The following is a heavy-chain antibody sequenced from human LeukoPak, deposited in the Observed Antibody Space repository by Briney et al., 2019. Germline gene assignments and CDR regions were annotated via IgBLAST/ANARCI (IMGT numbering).Heavy chain of an antibody. CDR3: ARESRDFWTFRTVD. CDR1: GGSISSYY. Sequence: PSETLSLTCTVSGGSISSYYWSWIRLPPGKGLEWIGYIYYSGSTNYNPSLKSRVTISVDTSKNQFSLKLSSVTAADTAVYYCARESRDFWTFRTVDWGQGTLVTVSS. V-gene: IGHV4-59*01. J-gene: IGHJ4*02. CDR2: IYYSGST. D-gene: IGHD3/OR15-3a*01.